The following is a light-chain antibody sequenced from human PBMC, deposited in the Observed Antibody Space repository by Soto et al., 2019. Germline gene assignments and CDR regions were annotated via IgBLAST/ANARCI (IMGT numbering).Light chain of an antibody. CDR1: QSVSSY. CDR2: DAS. CDR3: QQRSNWPRT. J-gene: IGKJ1*01. V-gene: IGKV3-11*01. Sequence: EIVLTQSPATLSLSPGERATFSCRASQSVSSYLAWYHQKPGQAPRLLIYDASNRATGIPARFSGSGSGTDFTLTISSLEPEDFAVYYCQQRSNWPRTFGPGTKVEIK.